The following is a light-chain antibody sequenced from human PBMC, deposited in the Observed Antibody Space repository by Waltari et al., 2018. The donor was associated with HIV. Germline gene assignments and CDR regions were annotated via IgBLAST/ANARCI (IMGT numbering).Light chain of an antibody. Sequence: EIVLTQSPATLSLSPGERVTLSCRASQSIAKNLAWYQQKPGQAPRLLMYGVSTRATGIPARFSGSGSWTEFTLTISSLQSEDLAVYYCQQYDNWPPWTFGQGTKVE. CDR2: GVS. CDR3: QQYDNWPPWT. J-gene: IGKJ1*01. V-gene: IGKV3-15*01. CDR1: QSIAKN.